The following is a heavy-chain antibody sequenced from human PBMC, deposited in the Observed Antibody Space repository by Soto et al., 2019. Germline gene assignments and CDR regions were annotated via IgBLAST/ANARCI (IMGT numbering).Heavy chain of an antibody. CDR2: IIPIFGTA. V-gene: IGHV1-69*01. Sequence: QVQLVQSGAEVRKPGSSVRVSCKASGGSFNRHTISWVRQAPGQGLEWMGGIIPIFGTANHAQKFQGRVTIIADESTSTVDLEFSSLRSDDTAIYYCARGWGYDSTDYYYAYWGQVTLVIVSS. D-gene: IGHD3-22*01. CDR1: GGSFNRHT. CDR3: ARGWGYDSTDYYYAY. J-gene: IGHJ4*02.